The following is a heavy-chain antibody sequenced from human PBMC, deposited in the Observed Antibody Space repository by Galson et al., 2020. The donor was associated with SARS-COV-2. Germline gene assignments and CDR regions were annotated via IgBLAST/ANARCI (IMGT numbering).Heavy chain of an antibody. Sequence: LSLTCAISGDSVSSDSAAWNWIRQSPSRGLEWLGRTYYKSKWNNDYAESVKGRISINPDTSKNQFSLQVSSVTPEDTAVYYCARSYTSALDYWGQGTLVTVSS. J-gene: IGHJ4*02. CDR2: TYYKSKWNN. CDR3: ARSYTSALDY. D-gene: IGHD2-2*02. CDR1: GDSVSSDSAA. V-gene: IGHV6-1*01.